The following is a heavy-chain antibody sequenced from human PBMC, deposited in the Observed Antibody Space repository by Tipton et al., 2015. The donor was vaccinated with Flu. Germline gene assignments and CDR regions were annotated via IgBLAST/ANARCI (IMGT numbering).Heavy chain of an antibody. D-gene: IGHD6-19*01. Sequence: QLVQSGAEVEKPGSSVKVSCKASGGTFSSYAISWVRQAPGQGLEWMGRIIPILGIANYAQKFQGRVTITAEKSTSTAYMELSSLRSEDTAVYYCARDKWLVREYFQHWGQGTLVTVSS. CDR3: ARDKWLVREYFQH. V-gene: IGHV1-69*09. CDR2: IIPILGIA. J-gene: IGHJ1*01. CDR1: GGTFSSYA.